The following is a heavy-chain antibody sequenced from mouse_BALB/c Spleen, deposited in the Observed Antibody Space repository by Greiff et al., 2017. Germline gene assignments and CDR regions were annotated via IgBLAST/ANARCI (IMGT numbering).Heavy chain of an antibody. CDR3: ARDIYYGNPYAMDY. V-gene: IGHV2-9*02. D-gene: IGHD2-1*01. CDR2: IWAGGST. CDR1: GFSLTSYG. Sequence: VKLMESGPGLVAPSQSLSITCTVSGFSLTSYGVHWVRQPPGKGLEWLGVIWAGGSTNYNSALMSRLSISKDNSKSQVFLKMNSLQTDDTAMYYCARDIYYGNPYAMDYWGQGTSVTVSS. J-gene: IGHJ4*01.